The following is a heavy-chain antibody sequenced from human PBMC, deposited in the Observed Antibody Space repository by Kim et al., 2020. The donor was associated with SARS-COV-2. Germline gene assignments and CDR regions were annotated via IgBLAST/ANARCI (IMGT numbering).Heavy chain of an antibody. CDR1: GFTVSSNY. J-gene: IGHJ4*02. CDR2: FTTGGGT. Sequence: GGSLRLSCVASGFTVSSNYMTWVRQAPGKGLEWVSVFTTGGGTFYADSVKGRFTISRDNSKNTLFLQMSSLRAEDTAVYYCARGLAVVGNFYDYWGQGTL. D-gene: IGHD6-13*01. V-gene: IGHV3-53*01. CDR3: ARGLAVVGNFYDY.